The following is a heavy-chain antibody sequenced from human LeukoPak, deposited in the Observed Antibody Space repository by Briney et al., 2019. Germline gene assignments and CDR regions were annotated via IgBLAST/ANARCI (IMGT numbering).Heavy chain of an antibody. D-gene: IGHD1-26*01. CDR3: ARSLPGAIGAADL. Sequence: SETPSLTCTVSGGSIISYYWSWIRQPPGQGLEWIAFIHSSGSTGYSPSLKSRVTISVDTSKNHFSLKVTSLTPADTGVYYCARSLPGAIGAADLWGQGTLVTVSS. CDR1: GGSIISYY. CDR2: IHSSGST. V-gene: IGHV4-59*01. J-gene: IGHJ4*02.